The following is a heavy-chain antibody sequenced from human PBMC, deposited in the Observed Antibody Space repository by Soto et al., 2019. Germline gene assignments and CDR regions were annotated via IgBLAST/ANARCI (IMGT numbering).Heavy chain of an antibody. J-gene: IGHJ3*02. CDR2: IYYSGST. V-gene: IGHV4-59*01. Sequence: SETLSLTCTVSGGSISSYYWSWIRQPPGKGLEWIGYIYYSGSTNYNPSLKSRVTISVDTSKNQFSLKLSSVTAADTAVYYCAREGSGEAFDIWGQGTMVTVSS. CDR1: GGSISSYY. D-gene: IGHD6-25*01. CDR3: AREGSGEAFDI.